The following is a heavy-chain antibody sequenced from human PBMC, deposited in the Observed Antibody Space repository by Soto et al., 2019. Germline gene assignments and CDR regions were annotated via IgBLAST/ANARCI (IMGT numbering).Heavy chain of an antibody. V-gene: IGHV4-31*03. Sequence: QVQLQESGPGLVKPSQTLSLTCTVSGGSISSGGYYWSWIRRHPGKGLEWIGYIYYSGSTYYNPSLKSRVTISVDTSKNQFSLKLSSVTAADTAVYYCARVGRSIAAAGTHFDYWGQGTLVTVSS. CDR2: IYYSGST. CDR1: GGSISSGGYY. J-gene: IGHJ4*02. CDR3: ARVGRSIAAAGTHFDY. D-gene: IGHD6-13*01.